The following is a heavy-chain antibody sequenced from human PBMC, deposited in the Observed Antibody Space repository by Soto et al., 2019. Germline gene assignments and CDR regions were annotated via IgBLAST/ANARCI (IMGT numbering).Heavy chain of an antibody. CDR1: GFTVSSKY. Sequence: EVQLVESGGGLVQPGESLRLSCAASGFTVSSKYMSWVRQAPGKGLEWVSIIYMRGSTFYADSVKGRFTISRDTSKNTLYLQMYHLTVQDTAMYYCARDSLPGTRTWADHWGQGTLVTVSS. V-gene: IGHV3-66*01. D-gene: IGHD1-26*01. J-gene: IGHJ4*02. CDR2: IYMRGST. CDR3: ARDSLPGTRTWADH.